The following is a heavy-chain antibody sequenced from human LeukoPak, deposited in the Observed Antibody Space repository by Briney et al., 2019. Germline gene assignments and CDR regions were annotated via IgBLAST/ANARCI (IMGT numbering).Heavy chain of an antibody. CDR2: IYYSGST. J-gene: IGHJ4*02. CDR1: GGSISSSSYY. Sequence: SETLSLTCTVSGGSISSSSYYWGWIRQPPGKGLEWIGSIYYSGSTYYNPSLKSRVTISVDTSENQFSLKLSSVTAADTAVYYCASIAAASFDYWGQGTLVTVSS. D-gene: IGHD6-13*01. V-gene: IGHV4-39*01. CDR3: ASIAAASFDY.